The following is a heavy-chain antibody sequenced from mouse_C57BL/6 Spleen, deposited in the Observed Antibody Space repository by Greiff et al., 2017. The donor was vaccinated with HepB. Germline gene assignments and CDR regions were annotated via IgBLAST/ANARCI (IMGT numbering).Heavy chain of an antibody. CDR1: GFSLTSYG. Sequence: VQLQQSGPGLVQPSQSLSITCTVSGFSLTSYGVHWVRQSPGKGLEWLGVIWRGGSTDYNAAFMSRLSITKDNSKSQVFFKMNSLEADDTAIYYCAKGDGYYDAMDYWGQGTSVTVSS. CDR3: AKGDGYYDAMDY. J-gene: IGHJ4*01. D-gene: IGHD2-3*01. V-gene: IGHV2-5*01. CDR2: IWRGGST.